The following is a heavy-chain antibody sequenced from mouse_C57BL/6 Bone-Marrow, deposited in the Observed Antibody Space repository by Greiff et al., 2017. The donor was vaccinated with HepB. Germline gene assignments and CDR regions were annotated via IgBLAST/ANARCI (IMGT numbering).Heavy chain of an antibody. D-gene: IGHD1-1*01. V-gene: IGHV1-9*01. Sequence: VKLMESGAELMKPGASVKLSCKATGYTFTGYWIAWVKQRPGHGLEWIGEILPGSGSTNYNEKFKGQATFSADTSSNTAYMQRSSLTTEDSAIYYCARSLCYGKRAPDCWGQGTTLTVSS. CDR1: GYTFTGYW. CDR3: ARSLCYGKRAPDC. J-gene: IGHJ2*01. CDR2: ILPGSGST.